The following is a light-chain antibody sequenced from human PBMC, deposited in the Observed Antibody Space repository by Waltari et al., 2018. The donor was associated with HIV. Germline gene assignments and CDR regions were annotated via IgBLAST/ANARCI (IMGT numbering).Light chain of an antibody. J-gene: IGLJ1*01. Sequence: QSALTQPHSLSGSPGQSLTISCPGTSSYVDTFFSWYQQHPGKAPKVIIYDVNNRPSGVPDRFSGSKSGNTAFLTISGLQAEDEAEYHCCSHAGNFIFAFGSGTKVTVL. CDR1: SSYVDTF. V-gene: IGLV2-11*01. CDR3: CSHAGNFIFA. CDR2: DVN.